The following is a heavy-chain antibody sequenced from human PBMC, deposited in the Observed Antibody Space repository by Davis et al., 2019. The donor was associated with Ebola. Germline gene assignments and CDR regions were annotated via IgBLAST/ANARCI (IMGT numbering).Heavy chain of an antibody. V-gene: IGHV3-48*02. Sequence: PGGSLRLSCAASGFTFRSYSMNWVRQAPGKGLEWVSYISSSSSTIYYADSVKGRFTISRDNAKNSLYLQMNSLRDEDTAVYYCARDWSLAYYYYGMDVWGQGTTVTVSS. CDR2: ISSSSSTI. J-gene: IGHJ6*02. D-gene: IGHD3-3*01. CDR3: ARDWSLAYYYYGMDV. CDR1: GFTFRSYS.